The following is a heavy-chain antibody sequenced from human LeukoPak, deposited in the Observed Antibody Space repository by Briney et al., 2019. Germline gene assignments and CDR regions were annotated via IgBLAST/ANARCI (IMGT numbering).Heavy chain of an antibody. D-gene: IGHD6-6*01. J-gene: IGHJ4*02. Sequence: GGSLRLSCAASGFTFSSYSMNWVRQAPGKGLEWVAVIWYDGSNKYYADSVKGRFTISRDNSKNTLYLQMNSLRAEDTAVYYCARDSSGIDYWGQGTLVTVSS. V-gene: IGHV3-33*08. CDR2: IWYDGSNK. CDR3: ARDSSGIDY. CDR1: GFTFSSYS.